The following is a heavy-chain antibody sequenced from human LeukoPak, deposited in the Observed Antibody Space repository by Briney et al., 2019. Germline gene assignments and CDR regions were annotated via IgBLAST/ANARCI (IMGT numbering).Heavy chain of an antibody. Sequence: GGSLRLSCAASGFTFSDYNMNWVRQAPEKGPEWVSSISGSTNVMYYADSVKGRFTISTDDAKNSLYLQMNSLRAEDTALYYCARLSYGAFDYWGQGTLVTVSS. CDR1: GFTFSDYN. V-gene: IGHV3-21*01. CDR3: ARLSYGAFDY. CDR2: ISGSTNVM. D-gene: IGHD4/OR15-4a*01. J-gene: IGHJ4*02.